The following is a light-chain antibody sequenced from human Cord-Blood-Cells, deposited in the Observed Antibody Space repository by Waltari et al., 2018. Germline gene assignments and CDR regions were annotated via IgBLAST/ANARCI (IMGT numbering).Light chain of an antibody. CDR2: DAS. Sequence: DIQMTQSPSSLSASVGDRVTITCQASQDISNYLNWYQQKPGKAPKLLIYDASNLETGVPSRFSGSGSATDFTFTISSLQPEDIATYYCQQYDNLLFGPGTKVDIK. J-gene: IGKJ3*01. CDR1: QDISNY. CDR3: QQYDNLL. V-gene: IGKV1-33*01.